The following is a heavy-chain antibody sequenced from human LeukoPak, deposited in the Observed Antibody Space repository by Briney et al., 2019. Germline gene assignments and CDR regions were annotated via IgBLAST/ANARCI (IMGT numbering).Heavy chain of an antibody. J-gene: IGHJ4*02. Sequence: SETLSLTCTVSGGSISTFYYWTWIRQSPGKGLEWIGNIHSSGSTSYNPSLESRVTMSVDTSKNQFSLRLSSVTATDTAVYYCVRPGQSSWWVYFNYWGPGTVVTVSS. CDR1: GGSISTFYY. V-gene: IGHV4-4*09. CDR2: IHSSGST. D-gene: IGHD2-15*01. CDR3: VRPGQSSWWVYFNY.